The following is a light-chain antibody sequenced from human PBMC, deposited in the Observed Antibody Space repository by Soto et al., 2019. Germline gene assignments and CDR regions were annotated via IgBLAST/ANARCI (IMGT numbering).Light chain of an antibody. CDR2: NSR. J-gene: IGLJ3*02. V-gene: IGLV1-40*01. Sequence: QSVLTQPPSVSGAPGQRVTISCAGGSSNIGAGYDVHWYQQLPGTPPKLLIYNSRNRPSGVPDRFSASKSGTSASLAITGLQAEDEADYYCQSHDSRLIAWVFGGGTKLTVL. CDR1: SSNIGAGYD. CDR3: QSHDSRLIAWV.